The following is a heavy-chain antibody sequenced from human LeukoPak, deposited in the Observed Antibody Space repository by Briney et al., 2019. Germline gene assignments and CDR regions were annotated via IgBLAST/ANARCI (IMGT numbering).Heavy chain of an antibody. CDR1: RYSFSSYW. CDR2: IYPGDSDT. CDR3: ARRSSIAPRLFDY. Sequence: GESLKISCEGSRYSFSSYWVAWVRQMPGKGLEWMGIIYPGDSDTRYSPSFQGQVTISADKSLSAAYLEWSSLRASDTAVYYCARRSSIAPRLFDYWGQGTLVTVSS. D-gene: IGHD6-6*01. J-gene: IGHJ4*02. V-gene: IGHV5-51*01.